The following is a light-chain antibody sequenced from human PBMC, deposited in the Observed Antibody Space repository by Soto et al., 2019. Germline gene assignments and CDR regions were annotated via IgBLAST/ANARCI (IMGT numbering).Light chain of an antibody. V-gene: IGKV2-30*01. CDR2: KVS. CDR1: QSLVYRDGNTY. Sequence: DVVLTQSPLSLPVTRGQPASISCRSTQSLVYRDGNTYLNWFQQRPGQSPRRLIYKVSNRDSGVPDRFSGSGSSTDFTLKVSRVEAEDVGVYYCMQGVQWPYTFGQGTKLEIK. CDR3: MQGVQWPYT. J-gene: IGKJ2*01.